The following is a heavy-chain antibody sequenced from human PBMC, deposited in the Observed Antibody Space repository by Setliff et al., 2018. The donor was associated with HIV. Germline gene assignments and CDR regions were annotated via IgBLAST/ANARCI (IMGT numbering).Heavy chain of an antibody. CDR2: ISHGGATK. CDR1: GFPLYTYD. J-gene: IGHJ6*03. D-gene: IGHD1-1*01. Sequence: QPGGSLRLSCAASGFPLYTYDMNWVRQAPGKALEWISFISHGGATKYYADSVKGRFTISRDNAKNSLILQMNSLTVEDTAVYYCARRKLEVWVNDYYSYYLDVWGKGTTVTVSS. V-gene: IGHV3-48*03. CDR3: ARRKLEVWVNDYYSYYLDV.